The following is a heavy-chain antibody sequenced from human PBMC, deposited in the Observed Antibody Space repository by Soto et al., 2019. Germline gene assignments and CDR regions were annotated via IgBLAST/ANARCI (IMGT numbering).Heavy chain of an antibody. CDR3: AREGGDYGPLIFAY. V-gene: IGHV3-7*01. CDR2: IKQDGSEK. D-gene: IGHD4-17*01. Sequence: EVQLVESGGGLVQPGGSLRLSCAASGFTFSSYWMSWVRQAPGKGLEWVATIKQDGSEKYYVDSVKGRFTISRDNAKKSLYLQMNILRAEDTAVYYCAREGGDYGPLIFAYWGQGTLVTVSS. J-gene: IGHJ4*02. CDR1: GFTFSSYW.